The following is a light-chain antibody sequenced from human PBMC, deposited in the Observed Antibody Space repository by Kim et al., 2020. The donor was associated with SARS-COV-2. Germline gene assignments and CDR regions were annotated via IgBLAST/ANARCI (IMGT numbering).Light chain of an antibody. J-gene: IGLJ2*01. V-gene: IGLV3-19*01. CDR1: SLRSYY. CDR2: GKN. Sequence: ALEQTVRITCQGGSLRSYYASWYQQKPGQAPVLVIYGKNNRPSGIPDRFSGSSSGNTASLTITGAQAEDEADYYCNSRDSSGNHVVFGGGTQLTVL. CDR3: NSRDSSGNHVV.